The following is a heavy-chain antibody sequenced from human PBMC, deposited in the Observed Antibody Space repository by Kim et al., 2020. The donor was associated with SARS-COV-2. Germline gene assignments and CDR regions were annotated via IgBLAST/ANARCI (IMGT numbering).Heavy chain of an antibody. CDR1: GFTFSSYA. D-gene: IGHD6-13*01. Sequence: GGSLRLSCAASGFTFSSYAMSWVRQAPGKGLEWVSAISGSGGSTYYADSVKGRFTISRDNSKNTLYLQMNSLRAEDTAVYYCAKGEQQLVSRGCEDYWGQGTLVTVSS. CDR3: AKGEQQLVSRGCEDY. V-gene: IGHV3-23*01. J-gene: IGHJ4*02. CDR2: ISGSGGST.